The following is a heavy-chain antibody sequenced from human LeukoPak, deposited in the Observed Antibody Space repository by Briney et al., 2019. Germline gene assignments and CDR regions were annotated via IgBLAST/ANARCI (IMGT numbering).Heavy chain of an antibody. CDR1: GFTFDDYA. J-gene: IGHJ4*02. CDR2: ISWNSGSI. Sequence: GRSLRLSCAASGFTFDDYALHWVRQAPGKGLEWVSGISWNSGSIGYADSVKGRFTISRDNAKNSLYLQMNSLRAEDTALYYCARDYCSGGSCQLDYWGQGTLVTVSS. CDR3: ARDYCSGGSCQLDY. D-gene: IGHD2-15*01. V-gene: IGHV3-9*01.